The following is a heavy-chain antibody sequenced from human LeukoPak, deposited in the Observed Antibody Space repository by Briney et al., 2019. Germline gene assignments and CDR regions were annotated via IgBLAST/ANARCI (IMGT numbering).Heavy chain of an antibody. J-gene: IGHJ4*02. D-gene: IGHD3-22*01. CDR1: GGTISSSGYY. CDR3: ARQSGYYYPFKY. V-gene: IGHV4-39*01. CDR2: IYYSGST. Sequence: SETLSLTCTVSGGTISSSGYYWGWLRQPPGKGLEWIGSIYYSGSTYYNPSLNSRVTISVGTSKNQFSLKLSSVTAADTAVYYCARQSGYYYPFKYWGQGTLVTVSS.